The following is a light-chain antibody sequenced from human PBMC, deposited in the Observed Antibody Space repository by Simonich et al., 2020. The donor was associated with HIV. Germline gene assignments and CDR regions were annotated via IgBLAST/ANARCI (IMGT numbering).Light chain of an antibody. Sequence: DIVMTQSPDSLAVSLGERATINCKSSQSVLYSSNNKNYLAWYQQKPGQPPKLHLYWASTRESGVPDRFSGSGSGTDFTLTISSLQAEDVAVYYCQQYYSAPHTFGQGTKLDIK. J-gene: IGKJ2*01. CDR1: QSVLYSSNNKNY. CDR3: QQYYSAPHT. V-gene: IGKV4-1*01. CDR2: WAS.